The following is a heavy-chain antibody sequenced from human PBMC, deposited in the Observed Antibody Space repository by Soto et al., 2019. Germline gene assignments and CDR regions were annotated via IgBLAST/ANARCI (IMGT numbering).Heavy chain of an antibody. CDR1: GGSISSGGYY. J-gene: IGHJ5*02. Sequence: SETLSLTCTVYGGSISSGGYYWSWIRQHPGKGLEWIGYIYYSGSTYYNPSLKSRVTISVDTSKNQFSLKLSSVTAADTAVYYCARDLDYGGNPNWFDPWGQGTLVTVS. D-gene: IGHD4-17*01. CDR2: IYYSGST. V-gene: IGHV4-31*03. CDR3: ARDLDYGGNPNWFDP.